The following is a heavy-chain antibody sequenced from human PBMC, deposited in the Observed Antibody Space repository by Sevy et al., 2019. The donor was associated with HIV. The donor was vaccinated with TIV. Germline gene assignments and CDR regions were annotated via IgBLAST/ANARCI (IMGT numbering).Heavy chain of an antibody. CDR1: GFTFSSYS. Sequence: GESLKISCAASGFTFSSYSMNWVRQAPGKGLEWVSSISSSSSYIYYVDSVKGRFTISRDNAKYSLFLQMNSLRAEDTAVYYCVRDRRGGSSWLPPDYYYYGMDVWGRGTTVTVSS. J-gene: IGHJ6*02. CDR2: ISSSSSYI. D-gene: IGHD6-13*01. CDR3: VRDRRGGSSWLPPDYYYYGMDV. V-gene: IGHV3-21*01.